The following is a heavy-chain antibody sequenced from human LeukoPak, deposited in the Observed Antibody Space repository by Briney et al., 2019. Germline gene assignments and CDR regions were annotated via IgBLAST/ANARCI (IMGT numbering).Heavy chain of an antibody. CDR2: IYRGDT. V-gene: IGHV3-53*01. CDR3: ASYYCSSGSCYFDT. Sequence: GGSLRLSCAVSGFTAGYNYMSWVRQAPGKGLEWVSVIYRGDTYYADSVKGRFTISRDDSKNTVFLQMNRLRADGTAVYFCASYYCSSGSCYFDTWGQGTLVAVSS. J-gene: IGHJ4*02. D-gene: IGHD2-15*01. CDR1: GFTAGYNY.